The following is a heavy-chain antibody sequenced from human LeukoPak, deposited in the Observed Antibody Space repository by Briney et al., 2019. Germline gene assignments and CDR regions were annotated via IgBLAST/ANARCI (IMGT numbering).Heavy chain of an antibody. Sequence: GGSLRLSCAASGFTFSSYAMSWVRQAPGKGLEWVSAISGSGGSTYYADSVKGRFTISRDNSKNTLYLQMNSLRAEDTAVYYCAKDVEHDSSGMNWFDPWGQGTLATVSS. J-gene: IGHJ5*02. V-gene: IGHV3-23*01. CDR3: AKDVEHDSSGMNWFDP. D-gene: IGHD3-22*01. CDR1: GFTFSSYA. CDR2: ISGSGGST.